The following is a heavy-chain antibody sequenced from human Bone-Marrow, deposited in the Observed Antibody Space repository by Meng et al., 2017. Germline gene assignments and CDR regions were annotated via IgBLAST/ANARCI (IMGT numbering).Heavy chain of an antibody. CDR1: GYTFTSYY. Sequence: ASVKVSCKASGYTFTSYYMHWVRQAPGQGLEWMGIINPSGGSTSYAQKFQGRVDMTRDTSTGTVYMGLSSLRSEDTAVYYCARAHELATIPFDYWGQGTLVTVSS. D-gene: IGHD5-12*01. V-gene: IGHV1-46*01. J-gene: IGHJ4*02. CDR3: ARAHELATIPFDY. CDR2: INPSGGST.